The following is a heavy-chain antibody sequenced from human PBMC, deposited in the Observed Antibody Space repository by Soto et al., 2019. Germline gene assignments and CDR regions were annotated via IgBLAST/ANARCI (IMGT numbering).Heavy chain of an antibody. D-gene: IGHD6-19*01. CDR2: ISAYNGDT. CDR3: ARDRGVAPPVAGNTHYYYYMDV. Sequence: ASVKASCKASGYSFTNYGITWVRQAPGQGFEWMGWISAYNGDTNYAQKLQGRVAMTTDASTSTAYLELRSLGSDDTAVYYCARDRGVAPPVAGNTHYYYYMDVWGKGTTVTVSS. V-gene: IGHV1-18*01. CDR1: GYSFTNYG. J-gene: IGHJ6*03.